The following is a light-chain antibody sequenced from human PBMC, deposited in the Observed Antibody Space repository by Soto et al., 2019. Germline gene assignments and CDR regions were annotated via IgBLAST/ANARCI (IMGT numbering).Light chain of an antibody. J-gene: IGLJ2*01. CDR1: SGHNNYA. CDR3: QTWDTGIVV. V-gene: IGLV4-69*01. Sequence: QLVLTQSPSASASLGASVKLTCTLSSGHNNYAITWHQQQPEKGPRYLMKLNSDGSHSKGDGIPDRFSGSSSGAERYLTISSLQSEDEADYYCQTWDTGIVVFGGGTQLTVL. CDR2: LNSDGSH.